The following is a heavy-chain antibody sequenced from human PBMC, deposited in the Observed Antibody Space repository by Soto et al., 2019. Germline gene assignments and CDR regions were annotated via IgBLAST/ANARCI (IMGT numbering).Heavy chain of an antibody. Sequence: PSETLSLTCAVSGFFISSGNYWGWIRKPPGKGLEWIGSIFHGGNTYYNPSLKSRVTISVDMSKNQFSLKLNSVTAADTAVYYCARARGYDAFDVWGQGTVVTVSS. CDR3: ARARGYDAFDV. J-gene: IGHJ3*01. CDR2: IFHGGNT. D-gene: IGHD3-10*01. CDR1: GFFISSGNY. V-gene: IGHV4-38-2*01.